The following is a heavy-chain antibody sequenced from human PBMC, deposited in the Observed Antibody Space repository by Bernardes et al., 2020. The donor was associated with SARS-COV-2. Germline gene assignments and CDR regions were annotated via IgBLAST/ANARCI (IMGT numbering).Heavy chain of an antibody. D-gene: IGHD6-13*01. V-gene: IGHV3-23*01. CDR3: AKDFSSSSSYYYGMDV. J-gene: IGHJ6*02. Sequence: GGSLRLSCAASGFTFSSYAMSWVRQAPGKGLEWVSALSGSGGSTYYADSVKGRFTISRDNSKNTLYLQMNSLRAEDTAVYYCAKDFSSSSSYYYGMDVWGQGTTVTVSS. CDR2: LSGSGGST. CDR1: GFTFSSYA.